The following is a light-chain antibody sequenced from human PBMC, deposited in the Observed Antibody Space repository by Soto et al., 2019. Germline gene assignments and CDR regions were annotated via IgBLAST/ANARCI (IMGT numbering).Light chain of an antibody. J-gene: IGLJ1*01. CDR3: SSHGLRTALYV. CDR2: EVS. CDR1: TSDIGAYNY. V-gene: IGLV2-8*01. Sequence: QSALTQPPSASGSPGQSVTISCSGTTSDIGAYNYVSWYQRQHPGKPPKLIIFEVSQRPSGVPDRFSGSKSGNTAYLTVSGLQAEDESDYYCSSHGLRTALYVLGTGLKVTVL.